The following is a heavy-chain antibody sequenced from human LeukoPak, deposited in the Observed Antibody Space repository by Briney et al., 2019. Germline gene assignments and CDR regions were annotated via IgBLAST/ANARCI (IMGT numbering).Heavy chain of an antibody. CDR1: GGSISSGGYS. J-gene: IGHJ3*02. D-gene: IGHD6-19*01. CDR2: IYHSGST. V-gene: IGHV4-30-2*01. CDR3: ARQSSGLDAFDI. Sequence: SETLSLTCAVSGGSISSGGYSWSWIRQPPGKGLEWIGYIYHSGSTYYNPSLKSRVTISVDRSKNQFSLKLSSVTAADTAVYYCARQSSGLDAFDIWGQGTMVTVSS.